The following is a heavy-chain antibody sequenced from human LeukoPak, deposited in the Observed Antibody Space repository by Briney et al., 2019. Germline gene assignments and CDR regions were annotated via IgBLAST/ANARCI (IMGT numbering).Heavy chain of an antibody. D-gene: IGHD3-16*02. Sequence: SETLSLTCAVSGGSVSSGSYDWSWLRQPPGKGLDWIVYIYYSGSTNYNPSLKSRVTISVDTSKNQFSLKLSSVTAADTAVYYCARANRNRLGELSSLDYWGQGTLVTVSS. J-gene: IGHJ4*02. CDR1: GGSVSSGSYD. V-gene: IGHV4-61*01. CDR3: ARANRNRLGELSSLDY. CDR2: IYYSGST.